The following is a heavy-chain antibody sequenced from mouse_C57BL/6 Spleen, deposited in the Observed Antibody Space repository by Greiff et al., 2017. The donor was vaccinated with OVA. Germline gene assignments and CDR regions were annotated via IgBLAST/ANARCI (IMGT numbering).Heavy chain of an antibody. CDR2: IRNKANGYTT. CDR3: ARSTFSYAMDY. CDR1: GFTFTYYY. V-gene: IGHV7-3*01. Sequence: EVQGVESGGGLVQPGGSLSLSCAASGFTFTYYYMSWVRQPPGKALECLGFIRNKANGYTTEYSASVKGRFTISRDNSQSILYLQMNALRAEDSATYYCARSTFSYAMDYWGQGTSVTVSS. J-gene: IGHJ4*01.